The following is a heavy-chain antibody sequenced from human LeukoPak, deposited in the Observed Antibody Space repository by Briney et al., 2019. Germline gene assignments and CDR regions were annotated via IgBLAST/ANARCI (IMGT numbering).Heavy chain of an antibody. Sequence: GGSLRLSCAASGFTFSSYAMSWVRQAPGKGLEWVSAISGGGGSTYYADSVKGRFTISRDNSKNTLYLQMNSLRAEDTAVYYCAKTEKGVPLHYYGMDVWGQGTTVTVSS. CDR1: GFTFSSYA. J-gene: IGHJ6*02. CDR3: AKTEKGVPLHYYGMDV. D-gene: IGHD1-1*01. CDR2: ISGGGGST. V-gene: IGHV3-23*01.